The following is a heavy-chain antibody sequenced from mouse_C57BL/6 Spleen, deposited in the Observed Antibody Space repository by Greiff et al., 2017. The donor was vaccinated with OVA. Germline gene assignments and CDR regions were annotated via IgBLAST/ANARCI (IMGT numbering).Heavy chain of an antibody. Sequence: EVKLVESGPGLVKPSQSLSLTCSVTGYSITSGYYWNWIRQFPGNKLEWMGYISYDGSNNYNPSLKNRISITRDTSKNQFFLKLNSVTTEDTATXYCARGVYLYAMDYWGQGTSVTVSS. D-gene: IGHD5-1*01. CDR1: GYSITSGYY. V-gene: IGHV3-6*01. CDR3: ARGVYLYAMDY. J-gene: IGHJ4*01. CDR2: ISYDGSN.